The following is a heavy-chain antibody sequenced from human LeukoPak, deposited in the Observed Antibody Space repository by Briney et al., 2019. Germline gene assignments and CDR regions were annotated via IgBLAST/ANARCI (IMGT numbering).Heavy chain of an antibody. CDR2: IYYSGST. D-gene: IGHD3-9*01. CDR3: ARAMVNYDILTGRSVWFDP. CDR1: GGSISSYY. J-gene: IGHJ5*02. V-gene: IGHV4-59*01. Sequence: KPSETLSLTCIVSGGSISSYYWSWIRQPPGKGLEWIGYIYYSGSTNYNPSLKSRVTISVDTSKDQFSLKLSSVTAADTAVYYCARAMVNYDILTGRSVWFDPWGQGTLVTVSS.